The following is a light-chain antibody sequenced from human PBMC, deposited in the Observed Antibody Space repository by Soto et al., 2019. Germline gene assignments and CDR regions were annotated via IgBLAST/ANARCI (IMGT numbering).Light chain of an antibody. CDR3: QQYNNWPYT. V-gene: IGKV3-15*01. CDR1: QSVTSN. CDR2: GAS. Sequence: EIVMTQSPATLSVSPGERAALSCRASQSVTSNFAWYQQKPGQAPRLLIYGASTRATGIPARFSGSGSGTKFTLTISRLQSEDFVVYYCQQYNNWPYTFGQGTKLEIK. J-gene: IGKJ2*01.